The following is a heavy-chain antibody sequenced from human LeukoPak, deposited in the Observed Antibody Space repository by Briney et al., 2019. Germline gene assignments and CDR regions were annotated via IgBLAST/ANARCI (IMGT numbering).Heavy chain of an antibody. V-gene: IGHV4-59*01. CDR2: YYSSGRP. CDR3: ARDFGSGSAFDS. Sequence: SETLSLTCTVSGASISHFYWSWIRQPPGKGPEWIGYYYSSGRPNYNPSLGSRVSISVDTSKNQFSLKLSSVTAADTAVYYCARDFGSGSAFDSWGQGTLVAVSS. CDR1: GASISHFY. J-gene: IGHJ4*02. D-gene: IGHD3-10*01.